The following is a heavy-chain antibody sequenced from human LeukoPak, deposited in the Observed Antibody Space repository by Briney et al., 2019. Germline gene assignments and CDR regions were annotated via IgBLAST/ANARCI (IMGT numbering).Heavy chain of an antibody. J-gene: IGHJ4*02. CDR3: ARGPNYGSRSDYFDY. Sequence: GGSLRLSCAASGFTFSDYWMNWVRQAPGKGLEWVANMKEDGSEKYCVDCVKGRFTISRDNAKNSLYLQMNSLRVEDTAVYYCARGPNYGSRSDYFDYWGQGNLVTVSS. D-gene: IGHD3-10*01. CDR1: GFTFSDYW. CDR2: MKEDGSEK. V-gene: IGHV3-7*03.